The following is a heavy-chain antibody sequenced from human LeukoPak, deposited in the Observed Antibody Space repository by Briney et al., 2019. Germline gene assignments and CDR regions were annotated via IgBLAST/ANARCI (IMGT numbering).Heavy chain of an antibody. CDR2: ISSSSSYT. V-gene: IGHV3-11*06. D-gene: IGHD5-18*01. Sequence: GGSLRLSCAASGFTFSDYYMSWIRQAPGKGLEWVSYISSSSSYTNYADSVKGRFTISRDNAKNSLYLQMDSLRAEDTAVYYCAREGNSYGYPYWGQGTLVTVSS. J-gene: IGHJ4*02. CDR1: GFTFSDYY. CDR3: AREGNSYGYPY.